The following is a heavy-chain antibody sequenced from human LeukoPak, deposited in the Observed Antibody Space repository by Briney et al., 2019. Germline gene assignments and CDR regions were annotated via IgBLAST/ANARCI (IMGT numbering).Heavy chain of an antibody. CDR2: ISYSGST. CDR3: ARGMSSSWPGIDY. CDR1: GGSISSYY. D-gene: IGHD6-13*01. V-gene: IGHV4-59*01. Sequence: SETLSLTCSVSGGSISSYYWSWIRQPPGMGLEWIGYISYSGSTNYNPSLKSRVTMSVDTSKNQLSLKLSSVTAGDTAVYYCARGMSSSWPGIDYWGQGTLVTVSS. J-gene: IGHJ4*02.